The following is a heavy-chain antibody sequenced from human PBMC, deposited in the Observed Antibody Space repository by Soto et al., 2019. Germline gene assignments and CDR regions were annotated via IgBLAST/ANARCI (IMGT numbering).Heavy chain of an antibody. CDR2: IIPIFGTA. CDR3: ARVKYYDILTGQYGMDV. J-gene: IGHJ6*02. Sequence: SVNVSCKSSGGTFSSYSISWVRQAPGQGLGWMGGIIPIFGTANYAQKFQGRVTITADKSTSTAYMELSSLRSEDTAVYYCARVKYYDILTGQYGMDVWGQGTTVTVSS. CDR1: GGTFSSYS. D-gene: IGHD3-9*01. V-gene: IGHV1-69*06.